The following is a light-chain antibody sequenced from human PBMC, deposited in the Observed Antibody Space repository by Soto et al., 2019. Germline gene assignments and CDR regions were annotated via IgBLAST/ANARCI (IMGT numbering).Light chain of an antibody. J-gene: IGKJ2*01. V-gene: IGKV1-12*01. CDR2: AAS. CDR1: QAVSTW. Sequence: DIQMTQSPSFVSASVGDRVTITCRASQAVSTWLAWYQQKPGDAPKLLIYAASTLQSGVPSRFSGSGSGTDFTLTIRSLQPEDFASYYCQQANSFPRTFGQGTKLEIK. CDR3: QQANSFPRT.